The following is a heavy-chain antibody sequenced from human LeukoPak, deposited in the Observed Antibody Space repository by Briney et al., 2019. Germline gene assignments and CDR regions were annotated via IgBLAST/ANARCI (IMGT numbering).Heavy chain of an antibody. CDR3: AKEHGYYYDSSGYYLAY. D-gene: IGHD3-22*01. J-gene: IGHJ4*02. V-gene: IGHV3-33*06. Sequence: GGSLRLSCAASGFTFSSYGMHWVRQAPGKGLEWVAVIWNDGSNKYYADSVKGRFTISRDNSKNTLYLQMNSLRAEDTAVYYCAKEHGYYYDSSGYYLAYWGQGTLVTVSS. CDR1: GFTFSSYG. CDR2: IWNDGSNK.